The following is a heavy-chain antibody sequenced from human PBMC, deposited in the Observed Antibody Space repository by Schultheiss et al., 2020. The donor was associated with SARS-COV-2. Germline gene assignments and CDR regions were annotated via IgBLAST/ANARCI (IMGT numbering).Heavy chain of an antibody. Sequence: GESLKISCAASGFNFSSHGMHWVRQAPGKGLEWVSAISGSGGSTYYADSVKGRFTISRDNSKNTLYLQMSSLRAEDTAVYYCVIGPSYYFDYWGQGTLVTVSS. J-gene: IGHJ4*02. CDR3: VIGPSYYFDY. V-gene: IGHV3-64D*06. CDR1: GFNFSSHG. CDR2: ISGSGGST.